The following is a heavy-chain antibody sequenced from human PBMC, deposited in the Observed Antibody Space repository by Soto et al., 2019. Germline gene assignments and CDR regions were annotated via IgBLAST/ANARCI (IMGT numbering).Heavy chain of an antibody. J-gene: IGHJ6*02. D-gene: IGHD2-15*01. CDR3: ARGKVLLPYATYGMDV. CDR2: TYYRSKWYN. Sequence: PSQTLSLTCAISGDSVSSNSAAWNWIRQSPSRGLEWLGRTYYRSKWYNDYAVSVKSRITINPDTSKNQFSLQLNSVTPEDTAVYYCARGKVLLPYATYGMDVWGQGTTVTVSS. CDR1: GDSVSSNSAA. V-gene: IGHV6-1*01.